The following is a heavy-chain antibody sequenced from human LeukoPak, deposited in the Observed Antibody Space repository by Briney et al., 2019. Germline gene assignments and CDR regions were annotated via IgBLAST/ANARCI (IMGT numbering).Heavy chain of an antibody. Sequence: ASVKVSCKASGYTFTSYGISWVRQAPGQGLEWMGWIGAYNGNTNYAQKLQGRVTMTTDTSTSTAYMELRSLRSDDTAVYYCARGQTQLWFGEGRAAFDIWGQGTMVTVSS. D-gene: IGHD3-10*01. CDR2: IGAYNGNT. J-gene: IGHJ3*02. CDR3: ARGQTQLWFGEGRAAFDI. CDR1: GYTFTSYG. V-gene: IGHV1-18*01.